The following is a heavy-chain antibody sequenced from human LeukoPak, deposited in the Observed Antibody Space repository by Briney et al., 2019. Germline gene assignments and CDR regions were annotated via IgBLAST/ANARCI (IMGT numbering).Heavy chain of an antibody. CDR2: ISWSSGSI. J-gene: IGHJ4*02. D-gene: IGHD5-18*01. V-gene: IGHV3-9*01. CDR3: AKDYTAMVMHPDY. Sequence: GRSLRLSCAASGFTFDDYAMHWVRQAPGKGLEWVSGISWSSGSIGYADSVKGRFTISRDNAKNSLYLQMNSLRAEDTALYYCAKDYTAMVMHPDYWGQGTLVTVSS. CDR1: GFTFDDYA.